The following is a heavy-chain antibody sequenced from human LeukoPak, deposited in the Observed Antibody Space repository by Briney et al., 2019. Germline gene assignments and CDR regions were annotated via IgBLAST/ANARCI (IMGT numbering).Heavy chain of an antibody. D-gene: IGHD4-17*01. J-gene: IGHJ4*02. CDR3: ARDKRDYGDYDSRALFDY. Sequence: PSETLSLTCTVSGGSISSYYWSWIRQPAGKGLEWIGRIYTSGSTNYNPSLKSRVTMPVDTSKNQFSLKLSSVTAADTAVYYCARDKRDYGDYDSRALFDYWGQGTLVTVSS. CDR2: IYTSGST. V-gene: IGHV4-4*07. CDR1: GGSISSYY.